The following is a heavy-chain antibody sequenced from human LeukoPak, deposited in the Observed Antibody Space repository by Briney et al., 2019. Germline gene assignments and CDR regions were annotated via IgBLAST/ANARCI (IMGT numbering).Heavy chain of an antibody. D-gene: IGHD3-16*02. Sequence: GGSLRLSCAASGFTFDDYGMSWVRQAPGKGLEWVSGINWNGGSTGYADSVKGRFTISRDNAKNSLYLQMNSLRAEDTALYYCARGTHNPMYDYVWGSYRYADTYYYYMDVWGKGTTVTVSS. CDR1: GFTFDDYG. V-gene: IGHV3-20*04. J-gene: IGHJ6*03. CDR3: ARGTHNPMYDYVWGSYRYADTYYYYMDV. CDR2: INWNGGST.